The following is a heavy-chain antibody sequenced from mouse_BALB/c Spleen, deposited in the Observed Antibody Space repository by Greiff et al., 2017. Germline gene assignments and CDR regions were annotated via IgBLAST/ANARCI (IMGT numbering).Heavy chain of an antibody. J-gene: IGHJ4*01. CDR3: TEGSTMITTWAMDY. CDR2: IDPETGGT. CDR1: GYTFTDYE. D-gene: IGHD2-4*01. V-gene: IGHV1-15*01. Sequence: VKLMESGAELVRPGASVTLSCKASGYTFTDYEMHWVKQTPVHGLEWIGAIDPETGGTAYNQKFKGKATLTADKSSSTAYMELRSLTSEDSAVYYCTEGSTMITTWAMDYWGQGTSVTVSS.